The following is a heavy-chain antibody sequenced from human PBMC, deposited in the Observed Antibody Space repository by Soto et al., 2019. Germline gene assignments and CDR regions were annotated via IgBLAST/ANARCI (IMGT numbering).Heavy chain of an antibody. V-gene: IGHV2-5*02. D-gene: IGHD5-18*01. CDR1: GLSLTTSAVG. Sequence: QITLKESGPTLVKPTQTLTLTCTFSGLSLTTSAVGVGWIRQPPGKALEWLALIYWDDHTRYSPSLKGRLTITKDTSQNQVVLTMTDMDPGDTATYYCVHSTGVSAAMVRFDYGGQGTRVTFSS. CDR2: IYWDDHT. CDR3: VHSTGVSAAMVRFDY. J-gene: IGHJ4*02.